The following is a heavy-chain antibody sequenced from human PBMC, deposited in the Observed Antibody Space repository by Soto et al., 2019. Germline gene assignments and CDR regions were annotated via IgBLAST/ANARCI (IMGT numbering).Heavy chain of an antibody. CDR1: GYIFSNYG. CDR2: ISAYNGER. CDR3: ARASGTGVGTTSY. Sequence: ASVKVSFKASGYIFSNYGINWMRQAPGQGLEWMGWISAYNGERKYAQKFQGRVSMTTDTSTNTAYLELGSLRSDDTAVYYCARASGTGVGTTSYWGQGTLVTVSS. J-gene: IGHJ4*02. D-gene: IGHD1-26*01. V-gene: IGHV1-18*01.